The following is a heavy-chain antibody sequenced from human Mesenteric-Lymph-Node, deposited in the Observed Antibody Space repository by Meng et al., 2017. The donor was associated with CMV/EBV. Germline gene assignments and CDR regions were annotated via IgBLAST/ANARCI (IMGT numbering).Heavy chain of an antibody. CDR3: AKGPYSSGYAINYFDY. D-gene: IGHD5-18*01. Sequence: SGLTFSGSAMNWVRQAPGKGLEWVSSSSGSGGRTYYADSVKGRFTVSRDNSKNTLYLQVNSLRAEDTAVYYCAKGPYSSGYAINYFDYWGQGTLVTVSS. V-gene: IGHV3-23*01. CDR2: SSGSGGRT. CDR1: GLTFSGSA. J-gene: IGHJ4*02.